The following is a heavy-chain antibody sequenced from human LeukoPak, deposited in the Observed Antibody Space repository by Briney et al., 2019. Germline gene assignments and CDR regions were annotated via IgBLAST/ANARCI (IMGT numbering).Heavy chain of an antibody. D-gene: IGHD3-3*01. CDR2: ISGSGGST. V-gene: IGHV3-23*01. J-gene: IGHJ4*02. CDR3: AKDRGSVRLRFLEWFDY. Sequence: PGGSLRLSCAASGFTFSSYAMSWVRQAPGKGLEWVSAISGSGGSTYYADSVKGRFTISRDNSKNTLYLQMNSLRAEDTVVYYCAKDRGSVRLRFLEWFDYWGQGTLVTVSS. CDR1: GFTFSSYA.